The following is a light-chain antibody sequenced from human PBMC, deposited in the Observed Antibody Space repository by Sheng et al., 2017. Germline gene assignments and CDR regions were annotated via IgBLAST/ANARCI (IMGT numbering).Light chain of an antibody. V-gene: IGKV1-33*01. Sequence: DIQMTQSPSSLSASVGDRVTITCQASQDISNYLDWYQQKPGKAPKLLIYDASNLETGVPSRFSGSESGTDFTLTISSLQPEDIATYYCHQHYNLPYTFGQGSNLEI. CDR2: DAS. CDR1: QDISNY. CDR3: HQHYNLPYT. J-gene: IGKJ2*01.